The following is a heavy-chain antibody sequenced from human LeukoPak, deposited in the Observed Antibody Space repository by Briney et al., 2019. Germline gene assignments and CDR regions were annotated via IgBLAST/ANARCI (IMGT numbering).Heavy chain of an antibody. V-gene: IGHV3-23*01. CDR2: ISGSGGST. CDR3: AKGDQWELLRSLFDY. D-gene: IGHD1-26*01. Sequence: GGSLRLSCAASGFTFSSYAMSWVRQAPGKGLEWVSAISGSGGSTYYADSVKGRFTISRDNSKNTLYLQMNSLRAEDTAVYYCAKGDQWELLRSLFDYWGQGTLVTASS. J-gene: IGHJ4*02. CDR1: GFTFSSYA.